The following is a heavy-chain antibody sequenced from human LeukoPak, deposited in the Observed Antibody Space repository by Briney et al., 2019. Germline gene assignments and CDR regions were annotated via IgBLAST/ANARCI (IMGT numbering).Heavy chain of an antibody. D-gene: IGHD3-22*01. Sequence: ASVKVSCKASGYTFTSYGISWVRQAPGQGLEWMGWISAYNGNTNYAQKLQGRVTMTTDTSTSTAYMELRILRSDDTAVYYCASDWYYYDSSGYYSDAFDIWGQGTMVTVSS. V-gene: IGHV1-18*01. J-gene: IGHJ3*02. CDR3: ASDWYYYDSSGYYSDAFDI. CDR1: GYTFTSYG. CDR2: ISAYNGNT.